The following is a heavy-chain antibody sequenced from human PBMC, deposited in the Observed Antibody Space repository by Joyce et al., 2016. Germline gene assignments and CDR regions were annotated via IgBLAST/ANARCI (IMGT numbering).Heavy chain of an antibody. CDR1: GFRVKCYG. CDR3: ARDRGSDDPIDY. J-gene: IGHJ4*02. CDR2: SWKDGKNK. D-gene: IGHD2-15*01. V-gene: IGHV3-33*01. Sequence: QVQLMESGGGVVQPGTSLRLSCRTSGFRVKCYGMHWVRQAPGKGLELVAVSWKDGKNKDYADSVKCLFTVSRDKSKNTLSLEMSSLRADDTAVYHCARDRGSDDPIDYWGQGTLVTVSS.